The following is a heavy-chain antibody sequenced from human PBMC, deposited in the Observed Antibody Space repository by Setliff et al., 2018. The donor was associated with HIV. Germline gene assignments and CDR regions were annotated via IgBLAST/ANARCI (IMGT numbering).Heavy chain of an antibody. V-gene: IGHV4-39*07. CDR2: IYYSGST. Sequence: PSETLSLTCTVSGGSIRSSIYYWGWVRQPPGKGLEWIGSIYYSGSTYYNPSLQSRLTISVDTSRNQFSLKLNSVTAADTAVYYCARGEQLVDNWFDPWGQGTQVTVSS. D-gene: IGHD6-13*01. CDR3: ARGEQLVDNWFDP. J-gene: IGHJ5*02. CDR1: GGSIRSSIYY.